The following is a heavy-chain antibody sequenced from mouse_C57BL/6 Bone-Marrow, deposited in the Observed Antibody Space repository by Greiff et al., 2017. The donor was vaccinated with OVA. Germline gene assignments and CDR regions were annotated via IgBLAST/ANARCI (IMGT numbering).Heavy chain of an antibody. CDR2: ISSGGSYT. CDR3: AGLVRVITTPGYAMDY. D-gene: IGHD2-4*01. Sequence: EVHLVESGGDLVKPGGSLKLSCAASGFTFSSYGMSWVRQTPDKRLEWVATISSGGSYTYYPDSVKGRFTISRDNAKNTMYLQMSSLKSEDTAMDYCAGLVRVITTPGYAMDYWGKGTAVTVSS. CDR1: GFTFSSYG. V-gene: IGHV5-6*01. J-gene: IGHJ4*01.